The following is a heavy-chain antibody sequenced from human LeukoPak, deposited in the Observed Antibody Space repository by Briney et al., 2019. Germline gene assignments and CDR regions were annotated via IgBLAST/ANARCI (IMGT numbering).Heavy chain of an antibody. V-gene: IGHV3-30*18. J-gene: IGHJ6*03. Sequence: GGSLRLSCAVSGFTFSYYSMNWVRQAPGKGLEWVAVISYDGSNKYYADSVKGRFTISRDNSKNTLYLQMNSLRAEDTAVYYCAKDPQWLGGSYYYYYYMDVWGKGTTVTVSS. CDR2: ISYDGSNK. D-gene: IGHD6-19*01. CDR1: GFTFSYYS. CDR3: AKDPQWLGGSYYYYYYMDV.